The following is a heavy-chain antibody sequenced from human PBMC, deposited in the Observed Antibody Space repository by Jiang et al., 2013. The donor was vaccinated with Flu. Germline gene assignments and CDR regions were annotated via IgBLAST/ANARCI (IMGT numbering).Heavy chain of an antibody. V-gene: IGHV1-69*01. J-gene: IGHJ2*01. Sequence: IPIFGTANYAQKFQGRVTITADESTSTAYMELSSLRSEDTAVYYCAIDLRRAEGDENWYFDLWGRGTLVTVSS. CDR3: AIDLRRAEGDENWYFDL. CDR2: IPIFGTA. D-gene: IGHD3-16*01.